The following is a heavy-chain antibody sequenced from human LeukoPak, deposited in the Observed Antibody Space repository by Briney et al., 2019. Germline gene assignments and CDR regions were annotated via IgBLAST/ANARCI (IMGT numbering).Heavy chain of an antibody. CDR2: IYYSGST. Sequence: SETLSGTGTGPGDAISRYYWSWIRQPPGKGLLWIGYIYYSGSTNYNPSLKSRVTISLDTSKHQFSLKLSSVTAADTAVYYCARGGYTYGFVAKFDSWGQGTLVSVSS. J-gene: IGHJ4*02. V-gene: IGHV4-59*01. CDR3: ARGGYTYGFVAKFDS. CDR1: GDAISRYY. D-gene: IGHD5-18*01.